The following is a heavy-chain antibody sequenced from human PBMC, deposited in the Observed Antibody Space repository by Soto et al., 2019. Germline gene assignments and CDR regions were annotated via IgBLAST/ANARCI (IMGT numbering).Heavy chain of an antibody. CDR3: AKFRCYDFWNDHEAFDI. CDR2: FCGYGRRP. Sequence: GRSLRLSCTASGLTSSSYAMSWVRLAPGKGLEWVFVFCGYGRRPYFADTLRGRFTISRDNSKNLLYLQMNSLRSEDTAVFYCAKFRCYDFWNDHEAFDIWGQGTMGTGS. V-gene: IGHV3-23*01. J-gene: IGHJ3*02. CDR1: GLTSSSYA. D-gene: IGHD3-3*01.